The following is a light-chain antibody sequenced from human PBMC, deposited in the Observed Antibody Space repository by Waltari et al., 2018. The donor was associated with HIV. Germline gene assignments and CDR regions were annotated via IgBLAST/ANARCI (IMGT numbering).Light chain of an antibody. V-gene: IGLV2-8*01. Sequence: QSALTQPPSASGSPGQSVTISCTGTSSDVGGYNYVSWYQQHPGKAPKLMIYEVSKRPSGGPGRFSGCKSGNTASLTVSGLQAEDEADYYGNSYAGSNNVVFGGGTKVTVL. CDR3: NSYAGSNNVV. J-gene: IGLJ2*01. CDR2: EVS. CDR1: SSDVGGYNY.